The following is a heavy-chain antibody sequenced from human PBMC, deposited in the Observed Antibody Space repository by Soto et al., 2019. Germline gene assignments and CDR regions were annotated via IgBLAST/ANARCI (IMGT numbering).Heavy chain of an antibody. J-gene: IGHJ4*02. CDR2: SSYDGRET. D-gene: IGHD3-10*01. CDR1: GFDFSSYG. CDR3: ARDSGWPILNFDN. Sequence: HPGGSLRLSCAASGFDFSSYGIHWVRQAPGKGLEWVAASSYDGRETFYADSAKGRFTVSKEMSKNTAFLQMNALRHEDTAVYFCARDSGWPILNFDNWGQGTPVTVSS. V-gene: IGHV3-30*03.